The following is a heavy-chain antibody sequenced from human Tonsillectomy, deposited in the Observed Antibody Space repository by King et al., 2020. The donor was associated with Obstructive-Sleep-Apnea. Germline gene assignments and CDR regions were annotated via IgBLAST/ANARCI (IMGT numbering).Heavy chain of an antibody. D-gene: IGHD5-12*01. J-gene: IGHJ4*02. CDR3: ARHRGVEDYGGYGDYFDY. V-gene: IGHV4-59*08. Sequence: QLQESGPGLVKPSETLSLTCTVSGGSISNYYWSWIRQPPGKGLEWIGYLYYSGNTNFNPSLKSRVTISADTSKIQFSLRLSSVTAPDTAVYYCARHRGVEDYGGYGDYFDYWGQGTLVTVSS. CDR2: LYYSGNT. CDR1: GGSISNYY.